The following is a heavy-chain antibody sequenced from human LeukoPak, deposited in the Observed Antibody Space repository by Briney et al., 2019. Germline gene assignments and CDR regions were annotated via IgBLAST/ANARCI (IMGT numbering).Heavy chain of an antibody. CDR2: ISSSGSSI. CDR1: GFTFSSYE. J-gene: IGHJ4*02. D-gene: IGHD3-3*01. Sequence: PGGSLRLSCAASGFTFSSYEMNWVRQAPGEGLEWVSYISSSGSSIYYADSVKGRFTISRDNAKNSLYLQMNSLRAEDTAVYYCAGGDPYYDFWSGYHWGQGTLVTVSS. V-gene: IGHV3-48*03. CDR3: AGGDPYYDFWSGYH.